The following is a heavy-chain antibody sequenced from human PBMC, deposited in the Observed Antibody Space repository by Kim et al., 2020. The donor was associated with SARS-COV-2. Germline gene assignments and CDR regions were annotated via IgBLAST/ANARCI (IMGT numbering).Heavy chain of an antibody. V-gene: IGHV1-69*13. J-gene: IGHJ5*02. D-gene: IGHD3-22*01. CDR3: ARMVQEGYYYDSSGYYPNWFDP. CDR1: GGTFSSYA. Sequence: SVKVSCKASGGTFSSYAISWVRQAPGQGLEWMGGIIPIFGTANYAQKFQGRVTITADESTSTAYMELSSLRSEDTAVYYCARMVQEGYYYDSSGYYPNWFDPWGQGTLVTVSS. CDR2: IIPIFGTA.